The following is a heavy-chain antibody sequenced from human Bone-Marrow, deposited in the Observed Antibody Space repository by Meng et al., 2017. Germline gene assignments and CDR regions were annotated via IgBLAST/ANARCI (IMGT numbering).Heavy chain of an antibody. CDR2: MKSNVDGGTV. V-gene: IGHV3-15*01. CDR3: SGHVDY. CDR1: GFTFSYAW. Sequence: ESGGGLVKPWGPFRLSVSAAGFTFSYAWMTWVHQAPGKGLEWIGRMKSNVDGGTVDYAAAVKGRFFISRDDSENTFYLQMNSLKTEDTAVYYCSGHVDYWGHGTLVTVSS. J-gene: IGHJ4*01.